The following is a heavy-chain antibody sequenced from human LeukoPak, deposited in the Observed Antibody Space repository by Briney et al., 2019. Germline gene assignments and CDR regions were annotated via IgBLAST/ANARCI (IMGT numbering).Heavy chain of an antibody. CDR3: AREASGAFDI. CDR2: CLCGAT. D-gene: IGHD6-19*01. J-gene: IGHJ3*02. Sequence: CLCGATNYNPSLKSRVTISVDTSKNQFSLKLSSVTAADTAVYYCAREASGAFDIWGQGTMVTVSS. V-gene: IGHV4-59*12.